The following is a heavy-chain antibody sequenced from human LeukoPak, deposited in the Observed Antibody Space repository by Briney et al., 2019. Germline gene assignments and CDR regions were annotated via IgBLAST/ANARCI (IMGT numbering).Heavy chain of an antibody. J-gene: IGHJ4*02. Sequence: KPSETLSLTCTVSGGSIRSSYYYWGWIRQPPGKGLEWIGYIFYSGSTYYSPSLKSRVTISVDTSKNQFSLTLSSVTAADTAVYYCARAITGVGMNIDYWGQGTLVTVSS. CDR3: ARAITGVGMNIDY. D-gene: IGHD5-12*01. CDR1: GGSIRSSYYY. CDR2: IFYSGST. V-gene: IGHV4-30-4*08.